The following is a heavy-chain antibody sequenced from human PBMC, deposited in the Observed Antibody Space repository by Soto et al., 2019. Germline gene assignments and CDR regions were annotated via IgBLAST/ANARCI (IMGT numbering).Heavy chain of an antibody. CDR2: IYYSGST. Sequence: SETLSLTCTVSGGSISSYYWSWIRQPPGKGLEWIGYIYYSGSTNYNPSLKSRVTISVDTSKNQFSLKLSSVTAADTAVYYCARGRTRLRYYYYGMDVWGQGTTVTVSS. J-gene: IGHJ6*02. CDR3: ARGRTRLRYYYYGMDV. CDR1: GGSISSYY. D-gene: IGHD2-15*01. V-gene: IGHV4-59*08.